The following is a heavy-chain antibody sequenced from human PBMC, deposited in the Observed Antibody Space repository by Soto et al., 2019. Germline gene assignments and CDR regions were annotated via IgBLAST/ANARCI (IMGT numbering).Heavy chain of an antibody. J-gene: IGHJ6*02. Sequence: QVQLQESGPGLVKPSETLSLTCTVSGGSISSYFWTWIRQPPGKGLEWIGYIYYSGSTNYNPSLRSRVTTXVXTXKNQFSLKLSSVTAADPAVYYCARGSDFLYYYGMDVWGQGTTVTVSS. CDR1: GGSISSYF. V-gene: IGHV4-59*01. D-gene: IGHD5-12*01. CDR2: IYYSGST. CDR3: ARGSDFLYYYGMDV.